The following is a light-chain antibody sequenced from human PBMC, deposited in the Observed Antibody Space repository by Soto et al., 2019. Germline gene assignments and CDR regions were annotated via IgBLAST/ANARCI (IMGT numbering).Light chain of an antibody. CDR2: DAS. CDR1: QEISNY. Sequence: DIQMIQSPSSLSASVGDRVTITCQASQEISNYLNGYQQKPGKAPKLLIYDASNLERGVPSRFSGRGSGTDFTFTISSLQPEDFETYYCQQYDHLPRTFGRGTKVEIK. CDR3: QQYDHLPRT. V-gene: IGKV1-33*01. J-gene: IGKJ1*01.